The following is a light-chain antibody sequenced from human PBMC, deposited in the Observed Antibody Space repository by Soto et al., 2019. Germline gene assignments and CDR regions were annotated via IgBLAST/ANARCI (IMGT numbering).Light chain of an antibody. Sequence: QSVLTQPASVSGSPGQSITISCTGTSSDVGGYNYVSWYQQHPGKAPKLMIYDVSNRPSGVSNRFSGSKSGNTASLTISGLQAEDEADYYCSSYTSSRTRVFGGGTKLTFL. CDR1: SSDVGGYNY. CDR2: DVS. J-gene: IGLJ2*01. V-gene: IGLV2-14*01. CDR3: SSYTSSRTRV.